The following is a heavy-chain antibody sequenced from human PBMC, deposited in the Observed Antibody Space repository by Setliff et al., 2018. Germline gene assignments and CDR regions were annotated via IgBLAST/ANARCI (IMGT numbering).Heavy chain of an antibody. J-gene: IGHJ4*02. CDR2: INHSGST. CDR3: ARVPNFWSGYLDY. V-gene: IGHV4-39*07. D-gene: IGHD3-3*01. Sequence: PSETLSLTCTVSGGSISSSSYYWGWIRQPPGKGLEWIGEINHSGSTNYNPSLKSRVTISVDTSKNQFSLKLSSVTAADTAVYYCARVPNFWSGYLDYWGQGTLVTVSS. CDR1: GGSISSSSYY.